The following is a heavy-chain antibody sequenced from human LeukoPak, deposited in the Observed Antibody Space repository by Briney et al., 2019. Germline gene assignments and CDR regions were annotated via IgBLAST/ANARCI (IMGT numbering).Heavy chain of an antibody. V-gene: IGHV1-2*02. J-gene: IGHJ4*02. CDR2: INPNSGGT. CDR3: ARGKGYSYGFDY. CDR1: GYTFTAYH. D-gene: IGHD5-18*01. Sequence: ASVKVSCKASGYTFTAYHMHWVRQAPGQGLEWMGWINPNSGGTNYAQKFQGRVTMTRDTSISTAYMELSRLRSDDTAVYYCARGKGYSYGFDYWGQGTLVTVSS.